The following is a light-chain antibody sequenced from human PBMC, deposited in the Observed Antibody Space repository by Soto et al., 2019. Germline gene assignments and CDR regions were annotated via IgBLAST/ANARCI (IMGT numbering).Light chain of an antibody. J-gene: IGKJ4*01. Sequence: IVLTQSPATLSVSPGGSATLSCRASRSVTNDLAWYQQRPGQAPRLLIYGTFKRATGVPGRFSGSGSGTQFTLTISSLESEDFAVYYCQQYNDLETFGGGTKV. CDR3: QQYNDLET. CDR1: RSVTND. V-gene: IGKV3-15*01. CDR2: GTF.